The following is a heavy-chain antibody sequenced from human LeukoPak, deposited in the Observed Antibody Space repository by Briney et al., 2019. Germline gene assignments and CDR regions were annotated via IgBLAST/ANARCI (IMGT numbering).Heavy chain of an antibody. CDR2: ISYDGSNK. J-gene: IGHJ4*02. CDR3: ARDEVAAADTFDY. CDR1: GFTFTTYD. Sequence: PGGSLRLSCAASGFTFTTYDMHWVRQAPGKGLEWVAVISYDGSNKYYADSVKGRFTISRDNSKNTLYLQMNSLRAEDTAVYYCARDEVAAADTFDYWGQGTLVTVSS. D-gene: IGHD6-13*01. V-gene: IGHV3-30-3*01.